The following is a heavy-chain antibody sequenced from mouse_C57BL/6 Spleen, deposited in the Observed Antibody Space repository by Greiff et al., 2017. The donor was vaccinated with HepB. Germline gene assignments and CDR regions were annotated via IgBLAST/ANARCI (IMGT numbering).Heavy chain of an antibody. D-gene: IGHD1-1*01. CDR2: INPNNGGT. V-gene: IGHV1-18*01. CDR3: ARKAITTPPYAMDY. J-gene: IGHJ4*01. CDR1: GYTFTDYN. Sequence: EVKLQESGPELVKPGASVKIPCKASGYTFTDYNMDWVKQSHGKSLEWIGDINPNNGGTIYNQKFKGKATLTVDKSSSTAYMELRSLTSEDTAVYYCARKAITTPPYAMDYWGQGTSVTVSS.